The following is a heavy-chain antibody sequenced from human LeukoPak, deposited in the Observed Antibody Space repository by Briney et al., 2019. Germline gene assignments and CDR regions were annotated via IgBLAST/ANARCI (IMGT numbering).Heavy chain of an antibody. CDR3: ARDSSGDVIDS. Sequence: GGSLRLSCEAPEFTFDRNWMTWVRQAPGKGLEWVANIKEDGSEENYADSVKGRFTISRDTAREILYLRMSSLRAEDTAVYSCARDSSGDVIDSWGQGTLVTVSS. V-gene: IGHV3-7*01. D-gene: IGHD6-6*01. CDR1: EFTFDRNW. CDR2: IKEDGSEE. J-gene: IGHJ5*01.